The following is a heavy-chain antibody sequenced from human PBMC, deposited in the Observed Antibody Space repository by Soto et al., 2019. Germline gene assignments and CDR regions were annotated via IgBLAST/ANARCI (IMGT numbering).Heavy chain of an antibody. J-gene: IGHJ6*02. Sequence: VKVSCKASGGTFSSYAISWVRQAPGQGLEWMGGIIPISDTTNYAQKFQGRVTITADESTSTAYMELSSLRSEDTAVYYCARSQGSSTSLEIYYYYYYGMDSWGQGTTVTVSS. CDR1: GGTFSSYA. D-gene: IGHD2-2*01. V-gene: IGHV1-69*01. CDR3: ARSQGSSTSLEIYYYYYYGMDS. CDR2: IIPISDTT.